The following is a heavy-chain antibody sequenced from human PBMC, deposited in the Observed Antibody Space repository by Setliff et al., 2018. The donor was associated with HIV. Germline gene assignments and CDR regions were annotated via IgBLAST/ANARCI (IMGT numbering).Heavy chain of an antibody. Sequence: LSLTCAVYGGSFSDYYMSWIRQAPGKGLEWVSYISSSSSYTNYADSVKGRFTMSRDNAKKSLYLQMNSLRVEDTAVYYCARVVETTGDWYYYYMDVWGKGTTVTVSS. V-gene: IGHV3-11*05. CDR1: GGSFSDYY. CDR3: ARVVETTGDWYYYYMDV. CDR2: ISSSSSYT. J-gene: IGHJ6*03. D-gene: IGHD1-7*01.